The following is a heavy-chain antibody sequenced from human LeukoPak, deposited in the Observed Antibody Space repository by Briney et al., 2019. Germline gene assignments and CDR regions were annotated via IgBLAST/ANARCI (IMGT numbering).Heavy chain of an antibody. J-gene: IGHJ4*02. CDR3: AKERSSGYYYFDY. CDR2: ISGSGGST. D-gene: IGHD6-19*01. V-gene: IGHV3-23*01. CDR1: GFTFSSYA. Sequence: GGSLRLSCAASGFTFSSYAMSWVRQAPGKGLEWVSAISGSGGSTYYADSVKGRFTISRDNSKYTLYLQMNSLRAEDTAVYFCAKERSSGYYYFDYWGQGTLVTVSS.